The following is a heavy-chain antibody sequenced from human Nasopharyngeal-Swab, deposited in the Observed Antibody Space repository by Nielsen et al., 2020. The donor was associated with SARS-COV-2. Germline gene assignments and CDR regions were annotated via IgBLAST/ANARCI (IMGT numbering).Heavy chain of an antibody. Sequence: GGSLRLSCAASGFTFNYYTMHWVRQAPGKGLEFVAGFSYDGVTTYYANSVRARFIVSRDNSKNMLYLQMGSLTTEDRGAYFCARGGGHYEVDPWGQGTLVSVSA. V-gene: IGHV3-64*01. CDR3: ARGGGHYEVDP. CDR1: GFTFNYYT. CDR2: FSYDGVTT. D-gene: IGHD4-17*01. J-gene: IGHJ5*02.